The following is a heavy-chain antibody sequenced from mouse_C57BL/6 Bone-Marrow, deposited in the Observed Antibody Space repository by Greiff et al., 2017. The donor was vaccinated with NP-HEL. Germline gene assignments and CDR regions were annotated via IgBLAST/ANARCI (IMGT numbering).Heavy chain of an antibody. CDR2: ISYDGSN. D-gene: IGHD1-1*01. Sequence: EVQLQQSGPGLVKPSQSLSLTCSVTGYSITSGYYWNWIRQFPGNKLEWMGYISYDGSNNYNPSLKNRISITRDTSKNQFFLKLNSVTTEDTATYYCARTTTTVVDYWYFDVWGTGTTVTVSS. V-gene: IGHV3-6*01. CDR3: ARTTTTVVDYWYFDV. CDR1: GYSITSGYY. J-gene: IGHJ1*03.